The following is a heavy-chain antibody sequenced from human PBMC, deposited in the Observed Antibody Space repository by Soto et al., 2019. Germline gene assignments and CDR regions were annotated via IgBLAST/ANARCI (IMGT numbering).Heavy chain of an antibody. CDR2: IYYSGST. CDR1: GCPISSYH. Sequence: SEPLSLTCTVSGCPISSYHWSWIRQPPGKGLEWIGYIYYSGSTNYNPSLKSGVTLSVDTSTKQFCLNIRSVTAPSTGVYNCERMGGLLCFGFMATWFDPWGQGTLVTVSS. J-gene: IGHJ5*02. CDR3: ERMGGLLCFGFMATWFDP. V-gene: IGHV4-59*01. D-gene: IGHD3-10*01.